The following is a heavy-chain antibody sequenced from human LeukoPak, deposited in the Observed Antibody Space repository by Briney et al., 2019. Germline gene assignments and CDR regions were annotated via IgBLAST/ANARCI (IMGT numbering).Heavy chain of an antibody. CDR3: ARGLVVPAAMRRSPLGY. D-gene: IGHD2-2*01. CDR1: GFTFSSYW. J-gene: IGHJ4*02. CDR2: ISSSGSTI. V-gene: IGHV3-48*04. Sequence: GGSLRLSCAASGFTFSSYWMSWVRQAPGKGLEWVSYISSSGSTIYYADSVKGRFTISRDNAKNSLYLQMNSLRAEDTAVYYCARGLVVPAAMRRSPLGYWGQGTLVTVSS.